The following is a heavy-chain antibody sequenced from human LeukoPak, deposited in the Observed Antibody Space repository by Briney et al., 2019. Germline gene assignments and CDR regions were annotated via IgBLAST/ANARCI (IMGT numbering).Heavy chain of an antibody. CDR2: ISSSSSYI. CDR3: ARDGEIAARLFDY. V-gene: IGHV3-21*01. D-gene: IGHD6-6*01. CDR1: GFTFSSYS. J-gene: IGHJ4*02. Sequence: PGGSLRLSCAASGFTFSSYSMNWVRQAPGKGLEWVSSISSSSSYIYYADSVKGRFTISRDNAKNSLYLQMNSLRAEDTAVYYCARDGEIAARLFDYWGQGTLVTVSS.